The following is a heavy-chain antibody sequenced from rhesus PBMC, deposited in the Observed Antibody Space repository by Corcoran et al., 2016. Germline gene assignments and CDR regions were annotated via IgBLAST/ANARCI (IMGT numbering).Heavy chain of an antibody. CDR3: ARGTYSSWSFDY. V-gene: IGHV4-160*01. J-gene: IGHJ4*01. CDR2: IATSART. CDR1: GGSISGYW. Sequence: QLQLQESGPGLVKPSETLSLTCAVSGGSISGYWWGWIRQPPGKGREWVGRIATSARTDYNPSIKSRVTISRDTSKNQFSLKLSAVTAADTAVYYCARGTYSSWSFDYWGQGVLVTVSS. D-gene: IGHD6-13*01.